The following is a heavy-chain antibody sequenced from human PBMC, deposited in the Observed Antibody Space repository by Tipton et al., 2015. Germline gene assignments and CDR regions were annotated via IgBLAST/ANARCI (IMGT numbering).Heavy chain of an antibody. CDR2: MSSGTTI. D-gene: IGHD2-15*01. CDR1: GFSLSSYS. J-gene: IGHJ4*02. Sequence: SLRLSCAVSGFSLSSYSMTWVRQAPGKGLEWISYMSSGTTIFYADSVRGRFTFSRDIAKNSVYPQMNSLRDGDTAVYYCARDQGFYFDSWGQGTLVTVSS. CDR3: ARDQGFYFDS. V-gene: IGHV3-48*02.